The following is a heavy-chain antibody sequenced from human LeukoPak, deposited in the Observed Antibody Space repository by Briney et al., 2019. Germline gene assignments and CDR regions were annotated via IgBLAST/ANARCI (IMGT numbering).Heavy chain of an antibody. CDR2: ISWDGGST. V-gene: IGHV3-43*01. Sequence: GGSLRLSCAASGFTFDDYTMHWVRQAPGKGLEWVSLISWDGGSTYYADSVKGRFTISRDNSKNSLYLQMNSLRTEDTALYYCAKEGPRLQRLRGVIPNYFDYWGQGTLVTVSS. CDR3: AKEGPRLQRLRGVIPNYFDY. J-gene: IGHJ4*02. D-gene: IGHD3-10*01. CDR1: GFTFDDYT.